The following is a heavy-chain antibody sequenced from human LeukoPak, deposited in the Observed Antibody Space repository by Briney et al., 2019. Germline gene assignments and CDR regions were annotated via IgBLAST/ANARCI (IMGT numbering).Heavy chain of an antibody. J-gene: IGHJ5*02. CDR1: GGSISSGTYY. CDR3: ARIYYDFWSGQYNWFDP. Sequence: SETLSLTCTVSGGSISSGTYYWSWIRQPAGKGLEWIGRIYASGSTYYNPSLKSRVTISVDTSKNQFSLKLSSVTAADTAVYYCARIYYDFWSGQYNWFDPWGQGTLVTVSS. CDR2: IYASGST. V-gene: IGHV4-61*02. D-gene: IGHD3-3*01.